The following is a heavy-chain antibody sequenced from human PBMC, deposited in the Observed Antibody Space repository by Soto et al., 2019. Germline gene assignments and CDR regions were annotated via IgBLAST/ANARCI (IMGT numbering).Heavy chain of an antibody. CDR3: ARGLILWFGELSRRGGYYYYMAV. CDR2: INHSGSA. J-gene: IGHJ6*03. CDR1: GASFNGYY. D-gene: IGHD3-10*01. Sequence: SDTLSLTCAVYGASFNGYYWSWIRQPPGKGLEWIGEINHSGSANYNPSLKSRVIISVDTSKNQFSLHLNSVTAADTAVYYCARGLILWFGELSRRGGYYYYMAVWGKGTTVTVSS. V-gene: IGHV4-34*01.